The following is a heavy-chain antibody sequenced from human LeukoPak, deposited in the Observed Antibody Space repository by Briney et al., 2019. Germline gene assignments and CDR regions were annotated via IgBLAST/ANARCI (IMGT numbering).Heavy chain of an antibody. CDR3: TRDGGSFCDFDY. V-gene: IGHV3-64*02. Sequence: PGGSQRLSCVASGFSFRNYAIHWVRQAPVKGLEYVSVINTDGRITYYADSVKGRFTISRDNSKNTVYLQMGSLRGEDMAVYYCTRDGGSFCDFDYWGQGALVTVSS. CDR2: INTDGRIT. D-gene: IGHD1-26*01. CDR1: GFSFRNYA. J-gene: IGHJ4*02.